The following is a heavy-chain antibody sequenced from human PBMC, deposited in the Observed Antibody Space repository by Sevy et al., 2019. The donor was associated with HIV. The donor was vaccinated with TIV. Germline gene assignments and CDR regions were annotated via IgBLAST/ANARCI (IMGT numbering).Heavy chain of an antibody. J-gene: IGHJ4*02. CDR3: AKDLSSVTTKGCSY. CDR1: GFTFSNYA. D-gene: IGHD4-17*01. CDR2: ISGNGGNT. Sequence: GGSLRLSCAASGFTFSNYAMNWVRQAPGKGLEWVSAISGNGGNTYYADSVKGRFTISRDNSKNTLYLQMNSLRADDTAVYYCAKDLSSVTTKGCSYWGQGTLVTVSS. V-gene: IGHV3-23*01.